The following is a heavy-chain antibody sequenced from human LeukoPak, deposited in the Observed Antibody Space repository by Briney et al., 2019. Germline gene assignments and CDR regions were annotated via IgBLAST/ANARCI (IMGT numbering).Heavy chain of an antibody. CDR1: GGSLSSYY. V-gene: IGHV4-59*08. CDR3: ARHCSATSCYEGPRFDP. D-gene: IGHD2-2*01. J-gene: IGHJ5*02. Sequence: SETLSLTCAVSGGSLSSYYWSWIQQPPGKGLEWIGSIYYSGNTNYNPSLESRVTILVGTSKNQFSLKLRSVTAADTAVYFCARHCSATSCYEGPRFDPWGQGTLVTVSS. CDR2: IYYSGNT.